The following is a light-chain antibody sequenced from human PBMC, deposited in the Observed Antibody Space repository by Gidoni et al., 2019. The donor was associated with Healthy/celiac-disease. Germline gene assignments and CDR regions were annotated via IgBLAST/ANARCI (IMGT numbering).Light chain of an antibody. J-gene: IGKJ5*01. CDR3: MQAVQTPIT. Sequence: DIVTTQSPLSLHVTPGEPASTSCRSSQSLLHSNGFNYFDWYLQKPGQSPQLLIYLGSNRASGVPDRFSGSGSGTDFTLKISRVEAEDVGVYYCMQAVQTPITFGQGTRLEIK. CDR2: LGS. CDR1: QSLLHSNGFNY. V-gene: IGKV2-28*01.